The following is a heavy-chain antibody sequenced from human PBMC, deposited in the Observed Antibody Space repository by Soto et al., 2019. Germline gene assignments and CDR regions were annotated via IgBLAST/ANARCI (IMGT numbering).Heavy chain of an antibody. CDR1: GFTFSSYS. Sequence: AGGSLRLSCAASGFTFSSYSMSWVRQAPGKGLEWVSSISSSSSYVYYADSVKGRFTISRDNAKNSLYLQMNSLRAEDTAVYYCARKVDSGYAPYYYYYYMDVWGKGTTVTVSS. J-gene: IGHJ6*03. CDR2: ISSSSSYV. D-gene: IGHD5-12*01. CDR3: ARKVDSGYAPYYYYYYMDV. V-gene: IGHV3-21*01.